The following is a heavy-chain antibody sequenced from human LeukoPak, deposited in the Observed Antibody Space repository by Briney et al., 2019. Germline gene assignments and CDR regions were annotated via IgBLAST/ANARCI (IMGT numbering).Heavy chain of an antibody. CDR3: ARGGSSSYENWFDP. CDR1: GFTFSSYS. D-gene: IGHD6-13*01. V-gene: IGHV3-48*04. CDR2: ISSSSSTI. J-gene: IGHJ5*02. Sequence: GGSLRLSCAASGFTFSSYSMNWVRQAPGKGLEWVSYISSSSSTIYYADSVKGRFTISRDNAKNSLYLQMNSLRAEDTAVYYCARGGSSSYENWFDPWGQGTLVTVSS.